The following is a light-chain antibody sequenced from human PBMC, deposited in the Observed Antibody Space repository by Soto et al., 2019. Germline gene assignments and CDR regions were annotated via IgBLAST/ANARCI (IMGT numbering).Light chain of an antibody. CDR2: AAS. CDR1: QDISTY. CDR3: QQSNIFPLT. Sequence: DIQMTQSPSSVSASVGDRVTITCRASQDISTYLAWYQQKPGKDPSLLIFAASSLQSGVPFRFSGSGSGTDFNLTISRLQTEDFAIYYCQQSNIFPLTVGGGTKVAIK. V-gene: IGKV1-12*01. J-gene: IGKJ4*01.